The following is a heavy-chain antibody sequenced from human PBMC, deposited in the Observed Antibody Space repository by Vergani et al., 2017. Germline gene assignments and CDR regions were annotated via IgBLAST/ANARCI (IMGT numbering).Heavy chain of an antibody. Sequence: EVQLVESGGGFVQPGGSLRLSCAASGFTFSSYWMHWVRKAPGKGLVWVTRIDSDGSSTSYADSVKGRFTISRDNAKNTLYLQMNSLRAEDTAVYYCARVPQTTVTTHDAFDIWGQGTMVTVSS. J-gene: IGHJ3*02. CDR2: IDSDGSST. D-gene: IGHD4-11*01. V-gene: IGHV3-74*01. CDR1: GFTFSSYW. CDR3: ARVPQTTVTTHDAFDI.